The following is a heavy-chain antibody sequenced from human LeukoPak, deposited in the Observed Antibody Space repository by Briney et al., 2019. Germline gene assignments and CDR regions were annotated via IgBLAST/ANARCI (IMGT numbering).Heavy chain of an antibody. CDR2: INSDGRST. Sequence: GGSLRLSCAASGFTFSNYWMHWVRQAPGKGLVWVSRINSDGRSTKYADSVKGRFTTSRDNAKNTLYLQMNSLRAEDTAVYYCVRDRAVSPFPPDAFDMWGQGTMVTVAS. D-gene: IGHD4-17*01. CDR1: GFTFSNYW. J-gene: IGHJ3*02. V-gene: IGHV3-74*01. CDR3: VRDRAVSPFPPDAFDM.